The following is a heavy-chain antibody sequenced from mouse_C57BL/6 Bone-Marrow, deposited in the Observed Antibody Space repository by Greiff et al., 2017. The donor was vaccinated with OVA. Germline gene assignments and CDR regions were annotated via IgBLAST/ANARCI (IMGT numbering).Heavy chain of an antibody. CDR3: ASVITTVVDTNFDD. CDR1: GFNIKDYY. V-gene: IGHV14-2*01. Sequence: VQLQQSGAELVKPGASVKLSCTASGFNIKDYYMHWVKQRTEQGLEWIGRIDPEDGETKYAPQFQGKATITADTSSNTAYLQLSSLTSEDTAVYYCASVITTVVDTNFDDWGQGTTLTVSS. CDR2: IDPEDGET. D-gene: IGHD1-1*01. J-gene: IGHJ2*01.